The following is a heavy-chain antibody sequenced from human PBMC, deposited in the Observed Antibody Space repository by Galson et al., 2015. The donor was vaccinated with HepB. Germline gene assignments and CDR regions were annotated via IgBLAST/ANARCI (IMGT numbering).Heavy chain of an antibody. CDR1: GGTFGPYT. CDR2: TSPFVGTT. Sequence: SVKVSCKASGGTFGPYTVSWLRQAPGQGLQWMGYTSPFVGTTFYSPRFQGKVSFTADKSTNTVSMQLKNLRTEDTALYYCATGVAVAGRRTSTFDNWGQGTLVIVSS. V-gene: IGHV1-69*08. D-gene: IGHD6-19*01. CDR3: ATGVAVAGRRTSTFDN. J-gene: IGHJ4*02.